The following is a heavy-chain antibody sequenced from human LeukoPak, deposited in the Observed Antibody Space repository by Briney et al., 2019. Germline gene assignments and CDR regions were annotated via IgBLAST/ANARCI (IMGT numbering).Heavy chain of an antibody. V-gene: IGHV1-18*01. D-gene: IGHD2-15*01. J-gene: IGHJ4*02. CDR2: ISAYNGNT. CDR1: GYTFTNYG. CDR3: ARRSSPHXQXSCXGGNCYYYYFDY. Sequence: GASVKVSCKASGYTFTNYGISWVRQAPGQGLEWMGWISAYNGNTNYAQNVQGRVTMTTDTSTSTAYMELRSLRSDDTAVYYCARRSSPHXQXSCXGGNCYYYYFDYWGQGTPVTVSS.